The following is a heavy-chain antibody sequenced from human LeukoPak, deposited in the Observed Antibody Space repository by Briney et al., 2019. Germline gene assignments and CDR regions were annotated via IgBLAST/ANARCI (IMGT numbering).Heavy chain of an antibody. CDR2: IEYIGST. CDR3: ARGEATSAFDN. D-gene: IGHD5-12*01. J-gene: IGHJ4*02. V-gene: IGHV4-59*01. CDR1: GGPISSFY. Sequence: AETLSLTCTVSGGPISSFYWSWPRQPPGKGLEWIGYIEYIGSTNYNPSLKSRVTISVDTSQNQFSLSLRSVTAAATAVYYCARGEATSAFDNWGQGTLVTASS.